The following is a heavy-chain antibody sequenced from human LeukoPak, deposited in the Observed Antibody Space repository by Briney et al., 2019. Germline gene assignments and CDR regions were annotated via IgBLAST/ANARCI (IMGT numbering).Heavy chain of an antibody. V-gene: IGHV1-18*01. J-gene: IGHJ2*01. CDR3: ARGLYDFWSGYYNWYFDL. CDR1: GYTFTSYG. CDR2: ISAYNGNT. Sequence: GASVKVSCKASGYTFTSYGISWVRQAPGQGLEWMGWISAYNGNTNYAQKLQGRVTMTADTSTSTAYMELRSLRSDDTAVYYCARGLYDFWSGYYNWYFDLWGRGTLVTVSS. D-gene: IGHD3-3*01.